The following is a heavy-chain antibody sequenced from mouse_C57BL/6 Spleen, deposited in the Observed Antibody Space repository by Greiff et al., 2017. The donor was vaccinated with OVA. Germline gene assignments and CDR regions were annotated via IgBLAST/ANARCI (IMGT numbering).Heavy chain of an antibody. CDR2: IWRGGST. CDR3: AKGRDYDGGWFAY. J-gene: IGHJ3*01. Sequence: VQLQQSGPGLVQPSQSLSITCTVSGFSLTSYGVHWVRQSPGKGLEWLGVIWRGGSTDYNAAFMSRLSITKDNSKSQVFFKMNSLQADDTAIYYCAKGRDYDGGWFAYWGQGTLVTVSA. D-gene: IGHD2-4*01. V-gene: IGHV2-5*01. CDR1: GFSLTSYG.